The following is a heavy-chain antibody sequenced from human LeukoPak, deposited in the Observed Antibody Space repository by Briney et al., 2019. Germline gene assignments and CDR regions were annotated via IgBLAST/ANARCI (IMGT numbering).Heavy chain of an antibody. V-gene: IGHV1-18*01. CDR3: ARSDLGTITVGPFNY. CDR1: GYTFTNYG. CDR2: ISGYQGST. Sequence: ASVKVSCKASGYTFTNYGITWVRQAPGQGLEWMGWISGYQGSTKYAQNFQGRVTMTIDTSTSTAYMDLRSLRSDDTAIYFCARSDLGTITVGPFNYWGQGTLVAVSS. D-gene: IGHD5-24*01. J-gene: IGHJ4*02.